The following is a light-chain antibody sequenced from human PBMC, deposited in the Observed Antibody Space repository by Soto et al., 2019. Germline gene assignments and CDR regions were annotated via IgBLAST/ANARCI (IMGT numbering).Light chain of an antibody. V-gene: IGKV1-39*01. CDR3: QQSYSIPFT. J-gene: IGKJ3*01. Sequence: DIQMTQSPSSLSASVGDRVTITCRASQSINSNLTWYQQKPGKAPNLLIFAASSLQGDVPSRFSGSGSGTDFTLTISSLQPEDFATYYCQQSYSIPFTFGPGTKAEIK. CDR1: QSINSN. CDR2: AAS.